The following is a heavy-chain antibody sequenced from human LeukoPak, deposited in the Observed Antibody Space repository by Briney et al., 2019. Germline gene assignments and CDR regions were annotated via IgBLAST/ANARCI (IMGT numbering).Heavy chain of an antibody. J-gene: IGHJ5*02. D-gene: IGHD6-19*01. V-gene: IGHV3-48*03. CDR3: ATLSVASSDVDH. CDR2: ISSTGDTT. CDR1: VFSFSIYE. Sequence: GGSLRLSCAVSVFSFSIYEMHWVRQAPGKGLEWVSTISSTGDTTHHADSVKGRFTISRDNAQNSLYLQMNNLRADDTAVYYCATLSVASSDVDHWGQGTLVTVSS.